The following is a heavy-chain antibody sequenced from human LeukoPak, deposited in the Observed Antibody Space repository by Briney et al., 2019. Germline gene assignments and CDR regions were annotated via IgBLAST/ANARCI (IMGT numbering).Heavy chain of an antibody. D-gene: IGHD3-22*01. CDR2: ISGSGGST. CDR1: GFTFSSYA. J-gene: IGHJ5*02. CDR3: TTDPPFGYYDSSGYYT. V-gene: IGHV3-23*01. Sequence: GGSLRLSCAASGFTFSSYAMSWVRQAPGKGLEWVSAISGSGGSTYYADSVKGRFTISRDNSKNTLYLQMNSLRAEDTAVYYCTTDPPFGYYDSSGYYTWGQGTLVTVSS.